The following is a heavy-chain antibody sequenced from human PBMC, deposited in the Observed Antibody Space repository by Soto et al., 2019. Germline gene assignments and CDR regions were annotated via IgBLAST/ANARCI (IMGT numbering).Heavy chain of an antibody. CDR2: ISGSGGST. V-gene: IGHV3-23*01. D-gene: IGHD4-17*01. CDR1: GFTFSSYA. J-gene: IGHJ4*02. Sequence: EVQLLESGGGLVQPGGSLRLSCAASGFTFSSYAMSWVRQAPGKGLEWVSAISGSGGSTYYADSVKGRFTISRDNSKKPLYLQKNGLRAEDTAVYYCAKDYGDYSYFFDYYGQDTLLSVSS. CDR3: AKDYGDYSYFFDY.